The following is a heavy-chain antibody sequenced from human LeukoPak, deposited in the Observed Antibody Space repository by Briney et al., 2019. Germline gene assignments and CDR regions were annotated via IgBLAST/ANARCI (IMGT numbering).Heavy chain of an antibody. J-gene: IGHJ4*02. D-gene: IGHD4-11*01. Sequence: GASVKVSCKASGYTFTGYYMHWVRQAPGQGLEWMGWINPNSGGTNYAQKFQGRVTMTRDTSISTAYMELSRLRSDDTAVYYCARGHLYSPPVGYYFDYWGQGTLVTVSS. CDR1: GYTFTGYY. V-gene: IGHV1-2*02. CDR2: INPNSGGT. CDR3: ARGHLYSPPVGYYFDY.